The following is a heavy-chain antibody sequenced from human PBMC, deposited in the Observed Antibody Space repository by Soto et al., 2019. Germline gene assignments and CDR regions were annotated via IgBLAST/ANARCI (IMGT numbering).Heavy chain of an antibody. CDR2: MNPNTGGA. D-gene: IGHD6-19*01. CDR3: AKVISIIGSKQWLAQTKHQALDY. J-gene: IGHJ4*02. V-gene: IGHV1-2*02. Sequence: QVNLVQSGAEVKKPGASVKVSCKASGYNFNGYYIHWVRQAPGQGLEWMGWMNPNTGGANYAQKFQGKVIMTTDTSISTAYLELRSLTSDDTAVYYCAKVISIIGSKQWLAQTKHQALDYWGQGTLVTVSS. CDR1: GYNFNGYY.